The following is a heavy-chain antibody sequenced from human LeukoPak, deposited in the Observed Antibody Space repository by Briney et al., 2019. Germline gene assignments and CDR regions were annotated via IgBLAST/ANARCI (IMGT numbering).Heavy chain of an antibody. CDR3: ARGGSYYSYFDH. CDR1: GGSISSYY. D-gene: IGHD1-26*01. Sequence: TSETLSLTCTVSGGSISSYYWSWIRQPPGKGLEWIGYIYYSGSTNYNPSLKSRVTISVDTSKNQFSLKLSSVTAADTAVYYCARGGSYYSYFDHWGQGTLVTVSS. V-gene: IGHV4-59*01. J-gene: IGHJ4*02. CDR2: IYYSGST.